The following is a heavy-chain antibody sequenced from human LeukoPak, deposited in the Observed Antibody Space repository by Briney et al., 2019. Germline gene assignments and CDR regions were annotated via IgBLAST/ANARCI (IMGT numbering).Heavy chain of an antibody. CDR1: GFTFSSYG. Sequence: GRSLRLSCAASGFTFSSYGMHWVRQAPGKGLEWVAVIWYDGSNKYYADSVKGRFTISRDNSKNTLYLQMNSLRAEDTAVYYCARGRAYYNDSSGYYLVYWGQGTLVTVSS. CDR3: ARGRAYYNDSSGYYLVY. J-gene: IGHJ4*02. D-gene: IGHD3-22*01. CDR2: IWYDGSNK. V-gene: IGHV3-33*01.